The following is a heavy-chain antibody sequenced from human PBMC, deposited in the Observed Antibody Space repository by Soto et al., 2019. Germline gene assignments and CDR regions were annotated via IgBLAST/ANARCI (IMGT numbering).Heavy chain of an antibody. V-gene: IGHV1-18*01. CDR2: ISAHNGNT. CDR3: ARGRYGEY. CDR1: GYAFTTYG. Sequence: QVHLVQSGAEVKKPGASVKVSCKGSGYAFTTYGITWVRQSPGQGLEWMGWISAHNGNTNYALKLQGRVTVTRDTSTSTAYMELRRLRSDGTAVYYCARGRYGEYWGQGALVTVSS. D-gene: IGHD3-10*01. J-gene: IGHJ4*02.